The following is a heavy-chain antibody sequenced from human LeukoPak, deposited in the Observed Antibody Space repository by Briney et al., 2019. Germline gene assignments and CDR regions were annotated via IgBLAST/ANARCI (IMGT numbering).Heavy chain of an antibody. Sequence: SETLTLTCTVSGGSISSHYWTWIRQSPGKGLEWIGYISYTGSTNYNPSLKSRVTLSVDTSKNQFSLRLSSVTAADTAVYYCARDPTTVTKGFDVWGQGTVVTVSS. CDR3: ARDPTTVTKGFDV. CDR1: GGSISSHY. J-gene: IGHJ3*01. D-gene: IGHD4-17*01. CDR2: ISYTGST. V-gene: IGHV4-59*11.